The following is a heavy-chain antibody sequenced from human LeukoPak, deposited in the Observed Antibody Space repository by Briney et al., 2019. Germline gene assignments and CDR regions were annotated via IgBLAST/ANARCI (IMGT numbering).Heavy chain of an antibody. Sequence: PSETLSLTCAVYGGSFSGYYWSWIRQPPGKGLEWIGEINHSGSTNYNPSLKSRVTISVDTSKNQFSLKLSPVTAADTAVYYCARLTGYSSESWFDPWGQGTLVTVSS. CDR2: INHSGST. CDR3: ARLTGYSSESWFDP. V-gene: IGHV4-34*01. CDR1: GGSFSGYY. D-gene: IGHD3-9*01. J-gene: IGHJ5*02.